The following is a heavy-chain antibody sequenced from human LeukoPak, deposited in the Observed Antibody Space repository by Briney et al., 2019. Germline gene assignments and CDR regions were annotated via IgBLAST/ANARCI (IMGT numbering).Heavy chain of an antibody. Sequence: SETLSLTCSVSGGSITSDYWSWVWQSPGKGLEWIGFIYDSGSTIYNPSLKSRVTISVDTSKNQFSLKLGSVTAADTAIYYCAMSPPRGAWFDPWGQGTLVTVSS. V-gene: IGHV4-4*09. CDR3: AMSPPRGAWFDP. CDR1: GGSITSDY. CDR2: IYDSGST. J-gene: IGHJ5*02. D-gene: IGHD4/OR15-4a*01.